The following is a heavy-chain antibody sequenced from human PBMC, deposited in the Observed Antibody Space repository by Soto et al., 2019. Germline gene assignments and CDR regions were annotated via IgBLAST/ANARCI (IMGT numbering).Heavy chain of an antibody. CDR2: IYYSGST. D-gene: IGHD1-26*01. J-gene: IGHJ5*02. CDR3: ATQEVGGTYVYTFDP. Sequence: SETLSLTCTVSGGSISSGGYYWGWIRQPPGKGLEWIGSIYYSGSTYYNPSLKSRVTISVDTSKNQFSLKLSSVTAADTAVYYCATQEVGGTYVYTFDPWGQGTLVNVSS. V-gene: IGHV4-39*01. CDR1: GGSISSGGYY.